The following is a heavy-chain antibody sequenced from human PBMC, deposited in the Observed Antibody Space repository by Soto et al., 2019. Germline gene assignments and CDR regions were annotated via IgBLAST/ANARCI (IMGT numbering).Heavy chain of an antibody. CDR2: IYHIGST. CDR3: ARVPDR. J-gene: IGHJ5*02. V-gene: IGHV4-4*02. D-gene: IGHD2-2*01. CDR1: GGTVRSTNW. Sequence: PSETQSLTCTVSGGTVRSTNWWSWVRQSPGKGLEWIGDIYHIGSTNYNPSLRGRVTISVDKSNNQFSLTLKYVTAADTAVYYCARVPDRWGQGTLVTSPQ.